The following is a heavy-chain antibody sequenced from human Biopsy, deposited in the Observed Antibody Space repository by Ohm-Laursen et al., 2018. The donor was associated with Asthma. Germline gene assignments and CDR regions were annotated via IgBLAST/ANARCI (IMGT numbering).Heavy chain of an antibody. CDR1: AYTFIGYH. V-gene: IGHV1-2*06. CDR3: ARDALHDNSAYIGDAFDF. Sequence: GASVKVSCNASAYTFIGYHLHWVRQAPGEGLEWMGRINPNGGATIYAQKFQGRVTMTRDRSISTAYMELNRLRSDDTAVYYCARDALHDNSAYIGDAFDFWGQGTMVTVPS. J-gene: IGHJ3*01. CDR2: INPNGGAT. D-gene: IGHD3-22*01.